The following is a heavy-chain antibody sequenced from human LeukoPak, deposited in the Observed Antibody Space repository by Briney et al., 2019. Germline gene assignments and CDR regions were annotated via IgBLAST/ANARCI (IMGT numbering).Heavy chain of an antibody. CDR3: ARLVTGKTNWFDP. CDR1: GGSISSHY. V-gene: IGHV4-59*08. Sequence: SETLSLTCAVSGGSISSHYWSWIRQPPGKGLEWIGYIHYSGRSNYNPSLKSRVTMSLDTSKHQLSLKLNSVTAADTAVYYCARLVTGKTNWFDPWGQGTLVTVSS. D-gene: IGHD1-14*01. CDR2: IHYSGRS. J-gene: IGHJ5*02.